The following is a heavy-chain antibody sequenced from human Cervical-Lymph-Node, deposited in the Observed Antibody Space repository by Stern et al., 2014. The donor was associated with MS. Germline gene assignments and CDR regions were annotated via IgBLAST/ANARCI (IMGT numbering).Heavy chain of an antibody. CDR2: IHPATGGT. J-gene: IGHJ6*02. D-gene: IGHD3-16*01. Sequence: QLQLVQSGAEVKKPGASVKVSCVASGYTFTGYNIHWVRQAPGQGLEWMGRIHPATGGTNYAQKLQGRVTLTRDTSINTVYMELSRFRSDDTALYYCARVWGYGMDVWGQGTTVTVTS. CDR3: ARVWGYGMDV. V-gene: IGHV1-2*06. CDR1: GYTFTGYN.